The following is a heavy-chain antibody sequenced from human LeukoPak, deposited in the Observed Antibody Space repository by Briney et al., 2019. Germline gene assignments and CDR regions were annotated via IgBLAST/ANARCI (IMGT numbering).Heavy chain of an antibody. CDR3: AKDSPPYYDILTGYCFDY. CDR1: GYTFTSYY. Sequence: GASVKVSCKASGYTFTSYYMHWVRQAPGQGLEWMGIINPSGGSTSYAQKFQGRVTMTRDMSTSTVYMELSSLRAEDTAVYYCAKDSPPYYDILTGYCFDYWGQGTLVTVSS. D-gene: IGHD3-9*01. CDR2: INPSGGST. J-gene: IGHJ4*02. V-gene: IGHV1-46*01.